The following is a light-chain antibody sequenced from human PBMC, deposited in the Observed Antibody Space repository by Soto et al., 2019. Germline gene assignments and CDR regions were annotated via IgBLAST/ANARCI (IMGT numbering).Light chain of an antibody. Sequence: QSVLTQPPSVSGAPGQRVTVSCTGSGSTIGAGYDVHWYQQLPGTAPKLLIYNNNNRPSGVPDRFSGSKSGTSASLAVSGLQAEDEADYYCQSYDSSLNVIFGGGTQLTVL. CDR3: QSYDSSLNVI. J-gene: IGLJ2*01. CDR2: NNN. CDR1: GSTIGAGYD. V-gene: IGLV1-40*01.